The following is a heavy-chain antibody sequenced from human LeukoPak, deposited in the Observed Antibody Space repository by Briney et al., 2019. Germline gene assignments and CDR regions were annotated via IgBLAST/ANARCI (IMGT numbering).Heavy chain of an antibody. V-gene: IGHV4-39*07. CDR2: IYYSGST. CDR3: ARVLLVVVPAAMRRGALQGFDP. J-gene: IGHJ5*02. CDR1: GGSISSSSYY. Sequence: SETLSLTCTVSGGSISSSSYYWGWIRQPPGKGLEWIGSIYYSGSTYYNPSLKSRVTISVDTSKNQFSLKLSSVTAADTAVYYCARVLLVVVPAAMRRGALQGFDPWGQGTLVTVSS. D-gene: IGHD2-2*01.